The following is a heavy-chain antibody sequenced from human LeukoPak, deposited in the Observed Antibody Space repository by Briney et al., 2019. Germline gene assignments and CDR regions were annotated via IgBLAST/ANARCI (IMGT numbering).Heavy chain of an antibody. CDR1: GGSISSYY. CDR3: ARDLGAYYDFWSGYSHNWFDP. Sequence: SETLSLTCTVSGGSISSYYWSWIRQPAGKGLEWIGRIYTSGSTNYNPSLKSRVTMSVDKSKNQFSLKLSSVTAADTAVYYCARDLGAYYDFWSGYSHNWFDPWGQGTLVTVSS. D-gene: IGHD3-3*01. J-gene: IGHJ5*02. CDR2: IYTSGST. V-gene: IGHV4-4*07.